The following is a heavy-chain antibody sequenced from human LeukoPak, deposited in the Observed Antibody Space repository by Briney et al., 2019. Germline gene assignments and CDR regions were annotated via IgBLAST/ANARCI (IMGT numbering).Heavy chain of an antibody. D-gene: IGHD3-3*01. CDR3: ARDMGDFWSGYYYYYMDV. CDR1: GFTFSSYS. CDR2: ISSSSSTI. J-gene: IGHJ6*03. V-gene: IGHV3-48*01. Sequence: GGSLRLSCAASGFTFSSYSMNWVRQAPGKGLEWVSYISSSSSTIYYADSVKGRFTISRDNAKNSLYLQMNSLRAEDTAVYYCARDMGDFWSGYYYYYMDVWGKGTTVTVSS.